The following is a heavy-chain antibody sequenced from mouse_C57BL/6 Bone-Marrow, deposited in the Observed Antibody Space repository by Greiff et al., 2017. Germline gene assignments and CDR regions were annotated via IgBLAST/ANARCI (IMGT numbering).Heavy chain of an antibody. J-gene: IGHJ3*01. Sequence: EVKLVESGGGFVQPKGSLKLSCAASGFSFNTYAMNWVRQAPGQGLEWVARIRSKSNSYATYYADSVKDRFTISRDDSESMLYLQMNNLKTEDPAMCYCGRHGSSCGFAYWGKGTLVTVSA. D-gene: IGHD1-1*01. CDR3: GRHGSSCGFAY. CDR2: IRSKSNSYAT. CDR1: GFSFNTYA. V-gene: IGHV10-1*01.